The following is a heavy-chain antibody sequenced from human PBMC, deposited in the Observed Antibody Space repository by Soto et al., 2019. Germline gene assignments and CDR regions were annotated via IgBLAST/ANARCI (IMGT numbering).Heavy chain of an antibody. D-gene: IGHD5-18*01. CDR2: TYYRSKWYN. V-gene: IGHV6-1*01. Sequence: SQTLSLTCAISGDSVSSNSAAWNWIRQSPSRGLEWLGRTYYRSKWYNDYAVSVKSRITINPDTSKNQFSLQLNSVTPGDTAVYYCASGMGYSYGYYSYYGMDVWGQGTTVTVSS. CDR1: GDSVSSNSAA. CDR3: ASGMGYSYGYYSYYGMDV. J-gene: IGHJ6*02.